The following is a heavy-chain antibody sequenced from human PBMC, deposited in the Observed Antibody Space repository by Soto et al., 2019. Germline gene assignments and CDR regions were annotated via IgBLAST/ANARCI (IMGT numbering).Heavy chain of an antibody. CDR3: ARGRSSTSPYPIGY. D-gene: IGHD2-2*01. Sequence: QVQLQESGPGLVKPSQTLSLTCTVSGGSISSGGYYWSWIRQHPGKGLEWIGYIYYSGSTYYNPCLTRRVTISLDPSKNQYSLKLRSVTSADTAVDYCARGRSSTSPYPIGYWGQGTLVTVSS. CDR1: GGSISSGGYY. CDR2: IYYSGST. J-gene: IGHJ4*02. V-gene: IGHV4-31*03.